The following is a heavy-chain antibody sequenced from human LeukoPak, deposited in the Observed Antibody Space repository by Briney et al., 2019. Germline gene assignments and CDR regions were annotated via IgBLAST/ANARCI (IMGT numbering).Heavy chain of an antibody. Sequence: PSETLSLTCAVYGGSFSGYYWSWIRQPPGKGLEWIGEINHSGSTNYNPSLKSRVTISVDTSKNQFSLKLSSVTAADTAVYYCARGNINLVVVPGAKAFDIWGQGTMVTVSS. CDR2: INHSGST. CDR1: GGSFSGYY. D-gene: IGHD2-2*01. V-gene: IGHV4-34*01. CDR3: ARGNINLVVVPGAKAFDI. J-gene: IGHJ3*02.